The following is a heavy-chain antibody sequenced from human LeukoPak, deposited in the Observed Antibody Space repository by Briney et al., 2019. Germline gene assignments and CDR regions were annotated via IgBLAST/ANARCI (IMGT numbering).Heavy chain of an antibody. CDR3: ARDWVAVGGDYMDV. Sequence: GGSLRLSCAASGFTFSTYDMNWVRQAPGKGLEWVSYISFSGTTIYYADSVKGRFTISRDNAKNSLYLQMNSLRAEDTAVYYCARDWVAVGGDYMDVWGKGTTVTISS. J-gene: IGHJ6*03. CDR2: ISFSGTTI. D-gene: IGHD2-15*01. V-gene: IGHV3-48*03. CDR1: GFTFSTYD.